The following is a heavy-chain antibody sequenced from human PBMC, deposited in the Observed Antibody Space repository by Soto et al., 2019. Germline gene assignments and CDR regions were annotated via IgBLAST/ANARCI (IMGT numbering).Heavy chain of an antibody. CDR1: GGSISSYY. CDR3: ARVGGSRTTGFDY. Sequence: QVQLQESGPGLVKPSETLSLTCTVSGGSISSYYWRWIRQPPGMGLEWIGDVSYSGSTSYNPSLESRITISVDTSKSQFSLKVTSVTAADTAVYYCARVGGSRTTGFDYWGQGTLVTVSS. J-gene: IGHJ4*02. CDR2: VSYSGST. D-gene: IGHD1-1*01. V-gene: IGHV4-59*01.